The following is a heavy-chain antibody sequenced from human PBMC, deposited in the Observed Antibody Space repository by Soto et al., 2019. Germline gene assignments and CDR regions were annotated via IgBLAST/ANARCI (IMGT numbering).Heavy chain of an antibody. CDR1: GFTFKESA. D-gene: IGHD6-19*01. CDR3: AKGRGSGWAWYFDN. Sequence: EVRLLESGGGLKQPGGSLRLSCAASGFTFKESAMNWVRQAPGKGLEWVASISDTGASTWYAESVRGRLSISRDNSKNTLYLEMNSLKVEDTSVYYCAKGRGSGWAWYFDNWGQGTLVTVSS. J-gene: IGHJ4*02. V-gene: IGHV3-23*01. CDR2: ISDTGAST.